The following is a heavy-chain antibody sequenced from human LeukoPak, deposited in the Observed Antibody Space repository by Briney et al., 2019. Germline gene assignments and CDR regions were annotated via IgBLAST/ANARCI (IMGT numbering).Heavy chain of an antibody. D-gene: IGHD4-17*01. V-gene: IGHV3-23*01. CDR3: AKKKTSSTVTGFDY. J-gene: IGHJ4*02. CDR2: ISDSGSTT. Sequence: GGSLRLSCEASGFTFSIYAMSWVRQAPGKGLEWVSVISDSGSTTYYADSVKGRFTISRDNSKNTLYLQVNSLRAEDTAVYYCAKKKTSSTVTGFDYWGQGTLVTVSS. CDR1: GFTFSIYA.